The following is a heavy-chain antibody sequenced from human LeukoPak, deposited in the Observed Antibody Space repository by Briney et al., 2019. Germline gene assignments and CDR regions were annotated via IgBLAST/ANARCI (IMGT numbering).Heavy chain of an antibody. CDR3: ARSPVTTLRGVINYFDY. Sequence: GGSLRLSCAASGFTFSSYSMNWVRQAPGKGLEWVSSISSSSSYIYYADSVKGRFTISRDNAKNSLYLQMNSLRAEDTAVYYCARSPVTTLRGVINYFDYWGQGTLVTVSS. V-gene: IGHV3-21*01. D-gene: IGHD3-10*01. CDR1: GFTFSSYS. J-gene: IGHJ4*02. CDR2: ISSSSSYI.